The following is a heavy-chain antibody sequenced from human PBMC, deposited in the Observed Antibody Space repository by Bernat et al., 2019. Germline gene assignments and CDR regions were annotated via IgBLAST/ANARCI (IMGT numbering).Heavy chain of an antibody. CDR1: GFTFSNYW. D-gene: IGHD5-24*01. Sequence: EVQVVESGGGLVQPGGSLRLSCAASGFTFSNYWMHWVRQAPGKGLVWVSRINPDGSSTTYADSVKGRFTISRDNAKNTLYLQMNSLRAEDTALYCVRDGREGLDYWGQGTLVTVSS. CDR3: VRDGREGLDY. V-gene: IGHV3-74*03. CDR2: INPDGSST. J-gene: IGHJ4*02.